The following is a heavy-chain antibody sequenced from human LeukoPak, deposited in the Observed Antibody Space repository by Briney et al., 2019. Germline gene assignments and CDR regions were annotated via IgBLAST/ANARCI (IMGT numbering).Heavy chain of an antibody. CDR1: GFTVSSNY. Sequence: PGGSLRLSCAASGFTVSSNYMSWVRQAPGKGLEWVSVIYSGGSTYYADSVKGRFTISRDNSKNTLYLQMNSLRAEDTAVYYCARDLAAGYCTNGVCPYYYYGMDVWGQGTTVTVSS. J-gene: IGHJ6*02. CDR3: ARDLAAGYCTNGVCPYYYYGMDV. V-gene: IGHV3-66*01. CDR2: IYSGGST. D-gene: IGHD2-8*01.